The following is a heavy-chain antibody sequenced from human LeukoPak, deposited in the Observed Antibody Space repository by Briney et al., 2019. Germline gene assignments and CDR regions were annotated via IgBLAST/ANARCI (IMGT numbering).Heavy chain of an antibody. CDR3: NGREVV. CDR2: INHSGST. J-gene: IGHJ4*02. Sequence: SETLSLTCDVYGGSFSDYYWSWIRQPPGKGLEWIGEINHSGSTNYNPSLKSRVTISVDTSKNQFSLKLSSVTAADTAVYYCNGREVVWGQGTLVTVSS. CDR1: GGSFSDYY. D-gene: IGHD2-15*01. V-gene: IGHV4-34*01.